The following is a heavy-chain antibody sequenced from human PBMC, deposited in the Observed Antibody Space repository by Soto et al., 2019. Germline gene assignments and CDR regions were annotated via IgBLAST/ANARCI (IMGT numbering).Heavy chain of an antibody. J-gene: IGHJ4*02. D-gene: IGHD3-10*01. Sequence: ASVKVSCKASGYSFTGHYVHWMRQAPGQGLEWMGWINPGNGDTKYAQRFQGRVTMTRDTSISTHYVELSALKSDDTAVYYCARDMKPYYGPGSLHGFFDYWGQGTLVTVS. CDR3: ARDMKPYYGPGSLHGFFDY. CDR1: GYSFTGHY. V-gene: IGHV1-2*02. CDR2: INPGNGDT.